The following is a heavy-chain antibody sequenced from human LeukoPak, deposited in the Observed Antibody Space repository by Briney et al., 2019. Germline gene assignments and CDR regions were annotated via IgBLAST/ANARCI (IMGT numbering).Heavy chain of an antibody. Sequence: GGSLRLSCAASGFTFSSYAMSWVRQAPGKGLEWVSAISGSGGSTYYADSVKGRFTISRDNSKNTLYLQMNSLRAEDTAVYYCATLMDSRSWYVSNFDYWGQGTLVTVSS. CDR3: ATLMDSRSWYVSNFDY. D-gene: IGHD6-13*01. J-gene: IGHJ4*02. V-gene: IGHV3-23*01. CDR1: GFTFSSYA. CDR2: ISGSGGST.